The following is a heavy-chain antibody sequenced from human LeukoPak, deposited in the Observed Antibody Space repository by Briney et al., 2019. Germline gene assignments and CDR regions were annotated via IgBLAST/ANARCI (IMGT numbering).Heavy chain of an antibody. J-gene: IGHJ5*02. D-gene: IGHD6-19*01. CDR2: INPNSGGT. CDR3: ARRVTGITVAGTVAWFDP. V-gene: IGHV1-2*02. Sequence: ASVKVSCKASGYTFTGSYIHWVRQAPGQGLEWXXWINPNSGGTNYAQKFQGRVTMTRDTSISTAYMELSRLRSDDTAVYYRARRVTGITVAGTVAWFDPWGQGTLVTVSS. CDR1: GYTFTGSY.